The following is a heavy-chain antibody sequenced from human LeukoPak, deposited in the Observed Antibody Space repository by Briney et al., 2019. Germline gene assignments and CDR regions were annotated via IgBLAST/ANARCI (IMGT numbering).Heavy chain of an antibody. CDR1: GFTFSSYG. V-gene: IGHV3-33*01. J-gene: IGHJ3*02. D-gene: IGHD1-26*01. Sequence: PGGSLRLSCAASGFTFSSYGMLWVRQAPGKGREGVAVIWYDGSNKYYADSVKGRFTISRDNSKNTLYLQMNSLRAEDTAVYYCARESRLLHAFDIWGQGTMVTVSS. CDR3: ARESRLLHAFDI. CDR2: IWYDGSNK.